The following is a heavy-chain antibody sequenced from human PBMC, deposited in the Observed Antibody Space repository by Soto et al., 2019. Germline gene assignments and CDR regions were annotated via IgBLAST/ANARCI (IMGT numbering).Heavy chain of an antibody. V-gene: IGHV1-18*01. D-gene: IGHD1-26*01. CDR3: ARVGWGRFYGYYYYGMDV. Sequence: GSYLKVDGKGVVYTLSVDLVGRRRQTTEKGFEWMGWISAYNGNTNYAQKLQGRVTMTTDTSTSTAYMELRSLRSDDTAVYYCARVGWGRFYGYYYYGMDVWGQGTTGTVSS. J-gene: IGHJ6*02. CDR2: ISAYNGNT. CDR1: VYTLSVDL.